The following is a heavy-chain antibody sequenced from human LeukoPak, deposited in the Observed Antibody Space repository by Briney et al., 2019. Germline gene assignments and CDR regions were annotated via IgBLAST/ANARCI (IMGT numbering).Heavy chain of an antibody. CDR1: GYTFTGYY. CDR2: INPNSGGT. CDR3: ARARDTAMALFDY. V-gene: IGHV1-2*02. J-gene: IGHJ4*02. Sequence: ASVKVSCKASGYTFTGYYMHWVRQAPGQGLEWMGWINPNSGGTNYAQKFQGRVTMTRDTSISTAYMELSRLRSDDTAVYYCARARDTAMALFDYWGQGTLVTVSS. D-gene: IGHD5-18*01.